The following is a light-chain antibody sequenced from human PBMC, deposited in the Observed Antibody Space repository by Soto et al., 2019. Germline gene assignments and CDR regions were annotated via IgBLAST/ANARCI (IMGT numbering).Light chain of an antibody. CDR2: EVS. CDR1: SSDVGGYNY. CDR3: SSYTSSSNWV. J-gene: IGLJ3*02. V-gene: IGLV2-14*01. Sequence: QSVLTQPASVSGSPGQSITISCTGTSSDVGGYNYVSWYQQHPGKAPKLMIYEVSNRPSGVSNRFSGSKSGNTASLTISGLQAEEEADYYCSSYTSSSNWVFGGGTK.